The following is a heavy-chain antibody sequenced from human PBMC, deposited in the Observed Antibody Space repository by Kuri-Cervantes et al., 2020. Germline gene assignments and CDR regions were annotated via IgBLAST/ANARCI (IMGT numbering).Heavy chain of an antibody. CDR1: GGSISSYY. CDR3: ARVQASYYYYYYMDV. Sequence: GSLRLSCTVSGGSISSYYWSWIRQPPGKGLEWMGYIYYSGSTNYNPYLKSRVTISVDTYKNQYSLKLSSVTAADTAVYYCARVQASYYYYYYMDVWGKGTTVTVSS. CDR2: IYYSGST. V-gene: IGHV4-59*01. D-gene: IGHD4-11*01. J-gene: IGHJ6*03.